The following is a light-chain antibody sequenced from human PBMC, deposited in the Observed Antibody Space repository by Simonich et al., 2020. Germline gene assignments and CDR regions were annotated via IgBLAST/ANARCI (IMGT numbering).Light chain of an antibody. Sequence: EIVMTQSPATLSVSPGEKATLSCRASQSVSSNVAWDQQKPGQAPRLLIYGASTRATGIPAMFSGSGSGTEFTLTISSMQSEDFAVYYCQQYNNWPPWTFGQGTKVEIK. J-gene: IGKJ1*01. V-gene: IGKV3-15*01. CDR3: QQYNNWPPWT. CDR1: QSVSSN. CDR2: GAS.